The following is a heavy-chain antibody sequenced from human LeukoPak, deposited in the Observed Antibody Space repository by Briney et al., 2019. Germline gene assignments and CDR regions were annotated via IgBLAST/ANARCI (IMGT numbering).Heavy chain of an antibody. Sequence: PGGSQRLSCKGSGYSFTSYWIGWVRQMPGKGLEWMGITYPGDSDTRYSPSFQGQVTISADKSISTAYLQWSSLKASDTAMYYCARLIKRGSYVLGDWGQGTLVTVSS. V-gene: IGHV5-51*01. CDR3: ARLIKRGSYVLGD. J-gene: IGHJ4*02. CDR2: TYPGDSDT. D-gene: IGHD1-26*01. CDR1: GYSFTSYW.